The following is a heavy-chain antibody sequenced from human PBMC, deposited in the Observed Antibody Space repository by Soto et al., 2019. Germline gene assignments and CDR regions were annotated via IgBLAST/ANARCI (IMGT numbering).Heavy chain of an antibody. V-gene: IGHV3-21*01. Sequence: EVQLVESGGGLVKPGGSLRLSCAASGFTFSSYSMNWVRQAPGKGLEWVSSISRTSAHIYYADSVKGRFTISRDNAMNSLYLQMNSLRAEDTALYYCAGELYCSGGTCYSFDYWGQGTLVTVSS. J-gene: IGHJ4*02. D-gene: IGHD2-15*01. CDR2: ISRTSAHI. CDR3: AGELYCSGGTCYSFDY. CDR1: GFTFSSYS.